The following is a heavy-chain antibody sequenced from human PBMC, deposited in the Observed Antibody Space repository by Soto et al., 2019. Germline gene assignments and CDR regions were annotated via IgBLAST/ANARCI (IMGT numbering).Heavy chain of an antibody. V-gene: IGHV3-23*01. D-gene: IGHD3-10*01. CDR3: AKDPRVHYYGSGSSSY. Sequence: GGSLRLSCAASGFVFSSYAMSWVRQAPGKGLEWVSTISGSGGNTYYADSVKGRFTISRDNSKNTLYLQMSSLRAEDTALYYCAKDPRVHYYGSGSSSYWGQGTLVTVSS. J-gene: IGHJ4*02. CDR1: GFVFSSYA. CDR2: ISGSGGNT.